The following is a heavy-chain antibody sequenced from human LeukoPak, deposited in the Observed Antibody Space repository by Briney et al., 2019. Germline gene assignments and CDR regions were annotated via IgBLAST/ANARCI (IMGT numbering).Heavy chain of an antibody. V-gene: IGHV3-74*01. CDR3: ARGPPNSGGYYVGDY. CDR2: INSDGSRT. D-gene: IGHD1-26*01. Sequence: PGGSLRLSCAASGFIFSNYWMHWVRQAPGKGLVWVSRINSDGSRTSYADSVKGRFTISRDNAKNTLCLQMNSLRDEDTAVYYCARGPPNSGGYYVGDYWGQGTLLTVSS. J-gene: IGHJ4*02. CDR1: GFIFSNYW.